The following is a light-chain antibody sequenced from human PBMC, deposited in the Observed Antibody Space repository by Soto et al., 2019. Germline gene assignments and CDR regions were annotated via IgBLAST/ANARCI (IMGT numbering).Light chain of an antibody. Sequence: QSVLTQPASVSGSPGQSITISCTGTSSDVGGYNYVSWYQQHPDKAPRLMIYDVSSRPSGVSDRFSGSKSGDTASLTISGLQAEDEADYYCTSFTSRHTYVFGTGTKLTVL. CDR1: SSDVGGYNY. J-gene: IGLJ1*01. V-gene: IGLV2-14*03. CDR3: TSFTSRHTYV. CDR2: DVS.